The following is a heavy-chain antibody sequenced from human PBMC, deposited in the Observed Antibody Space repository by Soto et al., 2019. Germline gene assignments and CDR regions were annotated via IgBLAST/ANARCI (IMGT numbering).Heavy chain of an antibody. CDR1: GFTFSSYA. J-gene: IGHJ6*02. Sequence: GGSLRLSCAASGFTFSSYAMSWVRQAPGKGLEWVSAVTGRGINTYYADSVKGRFTISRDNSKNTLYLQMNGLRAEDTALYYCAKDYYYDSGGYYYYYYGVDVWGQGTTVTVSS. CDR2: VTGRGINT. V-gene: IGHV3-23*01. D-gene: IGHD3-22*01. CDR3: AKDYYYDSGGYYYYYYGVDV.